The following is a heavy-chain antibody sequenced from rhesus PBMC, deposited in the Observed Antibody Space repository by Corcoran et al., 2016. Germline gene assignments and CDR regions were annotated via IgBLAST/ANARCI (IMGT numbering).Heavy chain of an antibody. CDR1: GASLRDSSR. CDR2: IYGSSTST. Sequence: VPLQESGPGVVKPSQTLSLTCAVSGASLRDSSRWSWIRPPPGKGLEWIGYIYGSSTSTNDNPSLKSRFTISKDTSKNQFSLKLSSVTDADTAGYYGARGGYYFDYWGQGVLVTVSS. J-gene: IGHJ4*01. CDR3: ARGGYYFDY. V-gene: IGHV4S10*01.